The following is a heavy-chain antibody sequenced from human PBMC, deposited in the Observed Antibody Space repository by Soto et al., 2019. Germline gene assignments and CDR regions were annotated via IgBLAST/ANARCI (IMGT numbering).Heavy chain of an antibody. CDR1: GFTFSSYG. CDR3: AKDRESIWDYYGMDV. J-gene: IGHJ6*02. V-gene: IGHV3-30*18. CDR2: ISYDGSNK. D-gene: IGHD3-3*02. Sequence: GGSLRLSCAASGFTFSSYGMHWVRQAPGKGLEWVAVISYDGSNKYYADSVKGRFTISRDNSKNTLYLQMNSLRAEDTAVYYCAKDRESIWDYYGMDVWGQGTTVTVS.